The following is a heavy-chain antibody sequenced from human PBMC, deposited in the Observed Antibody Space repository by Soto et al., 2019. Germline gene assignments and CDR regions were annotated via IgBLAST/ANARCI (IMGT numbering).Heavy chain of an antibody. J-gene: IGHJ5*02. D-gene: IGHD6-13*01. CDR3: ARQGATAATVPLIWFDP. CDR1: GYIFINYY. CDR2: INPNGGST. Sequence: SVKVSCKASGYIFINYYIHWVRQAPGQGLEWIGIINPNGGSTNYAQKFRGRVTMARDTSTSTVYMDLSSLRSDDTAVYYCARQGATAATVPLIWFDPWGQGTLVTVSS. V-gene: IGHV1-46*01.